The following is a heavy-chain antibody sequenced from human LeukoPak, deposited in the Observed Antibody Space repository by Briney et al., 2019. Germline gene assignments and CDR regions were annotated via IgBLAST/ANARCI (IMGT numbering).Heavy chain of an antibody. V-gene: IGHV3-66*02. CDR3: ARVPHYYFGYGYFDP. D-gene: IGHD3-10*01. CDR2: IYSGGST. CDR1: GFTVSSNY. J-gene: IGHJ4*02. Sequence: PGGSLRLSCAASGFTVSSNYMSWVRQAPGKGLEWVSVIYSGGSTYYADSVKGRFTISRDNSKNTLYLQMNSLRAEDTAVYYCARVPHYYFGYGYFDPWGQGTLVTVSS.